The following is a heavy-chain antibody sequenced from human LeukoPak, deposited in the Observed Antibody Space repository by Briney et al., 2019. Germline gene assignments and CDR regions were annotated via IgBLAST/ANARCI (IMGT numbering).Heavy chain of an antibody. J-gene: IGHJ4*02. Sequence: GGSLRLSCAASGFTFSRYWMSWVRQAPGKGLERVADINQAGSEKFYVDSVKGRFTISRDNAKISLYLRMNSLRAEDTAVYYCARVTPGGVGSFDYWGQGTLVTVSS. CDR3: ARVTPGGVGSFDY. CDR1: GFTFSRYW. D-gene: IGHD3-10*01. CDR2: INQAGSEK. V-gene: IGHV3-7*01.